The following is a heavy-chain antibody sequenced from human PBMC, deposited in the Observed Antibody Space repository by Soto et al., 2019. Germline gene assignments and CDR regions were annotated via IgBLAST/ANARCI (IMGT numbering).Heavy chain of an antibody. D-gene: IGHD3-10*01. CDR3: ARDYGSGMDC. CDR1: GLTFSSYG. V-gene: IGHV3-33*01. J-gene: IGHJ4*02. CDR2: IWYDASNK. Sequence: QVQLVESGGGVVQPGRSLRLSCAASGLTFSSYGMHWVRQAPGKGLEWVALIWYDASNKYYGDSVKGRFTISRDNSNNTLYLQMNSLRAEDTAVYYCARDYGSGMDCWGQGTLVTVSS.